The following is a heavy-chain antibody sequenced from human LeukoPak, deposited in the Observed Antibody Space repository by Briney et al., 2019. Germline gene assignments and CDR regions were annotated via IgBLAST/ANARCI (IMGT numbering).Heavy chain of an antibody. Sequence: GASVKVSCKASGGTFSSYAISWVRQAPGQGLEWMGGIIPIFGTANYAQKFQGRVTITADKSTSTAYMELSSLRSEDTAVYYCARVSGSSSSWGYMDVWGKGTTVTVSS. V-gene: IGHV1-69*06. J-gene: IGHJ6*03. CDR3: ARVSGSSSSWGYMDV. D-gene: IGHD6-6*01. CDR1: GGTFSSYA. CDR2: IIPIFGTA.